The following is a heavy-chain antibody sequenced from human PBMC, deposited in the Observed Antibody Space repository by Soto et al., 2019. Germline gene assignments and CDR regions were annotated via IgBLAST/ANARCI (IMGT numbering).Heavy chain of an antibody. Sequence: ASVKVSCKASGGTFSSYAISWVRQAPGQGLEWMGGIIPIFGTANYAQKFQGRVTITADESTSTAYMELSSLRSEDTAVYYCARDGVVDTAINLNYYYYYGMDVWGQGTKVTVSS. D-gene: IGHD5-18*01. V-gene: IGHV1-69*13. J-gene: IGHJ6*02. CDR3: ARDGVVDTAINLNYYYYYGMDV. CDR1: GGTFSSYA. CDR2: IIPIFGTA.